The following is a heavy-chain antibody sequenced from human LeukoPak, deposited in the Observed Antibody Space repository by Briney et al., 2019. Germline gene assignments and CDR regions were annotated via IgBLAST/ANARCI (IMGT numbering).Heavy chain of an antibody. CDR1: GGSISSYY. Sequence: SETPSLTCTVSGGSISSYYWSWLRQPPGKGLEWIGYIYYSGSTNYNPSLKSRVTISVDTSKNQFSLKLSSVTAADTAVYYCARDPSTYSSSWPYGMDVWGQGTTVTVSS. CDR3: ARDPSTYSSSWPYGMDV. D-gene: IGHD6-13*01. V-gene: IGHV4-59*01. CDR2: IYYSGST. J-gene: IGHJ6*02.